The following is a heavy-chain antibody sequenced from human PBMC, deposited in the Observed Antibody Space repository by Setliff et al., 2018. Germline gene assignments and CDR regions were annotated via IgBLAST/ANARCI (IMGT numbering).Heavy chain of an antibody. Sequence: GGSLRLSCGASGFSFRDYSMDWVRQAPGKGLEWVSYITSSSNTIYYAESVKGRFTISRDNAKNSLYLQLNSLRADDTAVYYCARDLGEWRPDPWGQGTLVTVSS. CDR2: ITSSSNTI. V-gene: IGHV3-48*01. D-gene: IGHD3-3*01. CDR3: ARDLGEWRPDP. J-gene: IGHJ5*02. CDR1: GFSFRDYS.